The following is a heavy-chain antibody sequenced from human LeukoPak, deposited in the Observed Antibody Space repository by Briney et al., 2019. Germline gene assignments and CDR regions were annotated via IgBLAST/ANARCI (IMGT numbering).Heavy chain of an antibody. CDR1: GFTFSNYA. CDR2: ITSGSPP. Sequence: GGSLRLSCAASGFTFSNYAVMWVRQAPGQGLEWVSEITSGSPPRYADSVTGPFTISRDNSQNTLYLQMNTLRAEHTAQYFCSRDPNGAYIGAFEFCGRGTVVTVSS. V-gene: IGHV3-23*01. CDR3: SRDPNGAYIGAFEF. D-gene: IGHD4-17*01. J-gene: IGHJ3*01.